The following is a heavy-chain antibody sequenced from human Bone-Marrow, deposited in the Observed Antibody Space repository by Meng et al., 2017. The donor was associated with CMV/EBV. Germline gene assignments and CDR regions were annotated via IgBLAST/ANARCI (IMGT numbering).Heavy chain of an antibody. Sequence: GSLRLSCAVYGGSFSGYYWSWIRQPPGKGLEWIGEINHSGSTNYNPSLKSRVTISVDTSKNQFSLKLSSVTAADTAVYYCARDHGPAAISYYGMDVWGQGTTVTVSS. CDR2: INHSGST. V-gene: IGHV4-34*01. D-gene: IGHD2-2*01. J-gene: IGHJ6*02. CDR3: ARDHGPAAISYYGMDV. CDR1: GGSFSGYY.